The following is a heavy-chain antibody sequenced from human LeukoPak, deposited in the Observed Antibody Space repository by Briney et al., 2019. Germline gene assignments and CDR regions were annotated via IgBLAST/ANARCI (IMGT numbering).Heavy chain of an antibody. CDR1: GFTFSTYS. D-gene: IGHD2-2*01. J-gene: IGHJ4*02. CDR2: ISSSSGYI. CDR3: ARDLSSSAFDY. V-gene: IGHV3-21*01. Sequence: GGSLRLSCAASGFTFSTYSMNWVRQAPGKGLEWVSSISSSSGYIYYADSVKGRFTTSRDNARNSLYLQMNSLRAEDTAVYYCARDLSSSAFDYWGQGTLVTVSS.